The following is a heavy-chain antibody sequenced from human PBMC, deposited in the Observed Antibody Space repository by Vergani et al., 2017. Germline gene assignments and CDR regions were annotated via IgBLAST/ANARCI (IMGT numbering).Heavy chain of an antibody. CDR2: IIPILGIA. Sequence: QVQLVQSGAEVKKPGSSVKVSCKASGGTFSSYTISWVRQAPGQGLEWMGRIIPILGIANYAQKFQGRVTITADKSTSTAYMELSSLRSEDTAVYYCAGRHLGWELPFTDYGMDVWGQXP. J-gene: IGHJ6*02. V-gene: IGHV1-69*02. CDR1: GGTFSSYT. D-gene: IGHD1-26*01. CDR3: AGRHLGWELPFTDYGMDV.